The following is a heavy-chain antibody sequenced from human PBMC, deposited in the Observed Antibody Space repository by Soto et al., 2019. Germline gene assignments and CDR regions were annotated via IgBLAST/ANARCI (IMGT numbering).Heavy chain of an antibody. V-gene: IGHV4-39*01. J-gene: IGHJ6*02. CDR1: GGSISSIISY. CDR3: ARQSEYYYASGRAAPLYGMDV. Sequence: SETLSLTCTVSGGSISSIISYWGWIRQPPGKGLEWIGNVYYSGSTYSNPSLKSRLTISADTSKNQFSLKLSSVTAADTAVYFCARQSEYYYASGRAAPLYGMDVWGQGTTVTVSS. CDR2: VYYSGST. D-gene: IGHD3-10*01.